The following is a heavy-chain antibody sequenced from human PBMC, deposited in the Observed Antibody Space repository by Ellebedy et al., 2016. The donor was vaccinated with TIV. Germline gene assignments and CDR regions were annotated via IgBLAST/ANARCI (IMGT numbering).Heavy chain of an antibody. CDR1: GVTFSSYS. CDR2: ISYSGDLM. CDR3: ARLGVIAVAGASDY. J-gene: IGHJ4*02. V-gene: IGHV3-21*04. Sequence: PGGSLRLSCAASGVTFSSYSVSWFRQAPGKGPEWVSYISYSGDLMYYGYSVKGRFTTSRDNAENSLYLQMNSLRAEDTAVYYCARLGVIAVAGASDYWGQGTLVIVSS. D-gene: IGHD6-19*01.